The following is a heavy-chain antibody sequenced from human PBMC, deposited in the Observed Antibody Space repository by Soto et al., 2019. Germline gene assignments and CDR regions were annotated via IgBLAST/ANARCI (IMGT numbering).Heavy chain of an antibody. V-gene: IGHV4-59*01. CDR2: ISYSGST. CDR1: GGSISNYY. Sequence: SETLSLTCTVSGGSISNYYWSWIRQPPGKGLEWIGYISYSGSTNYNPSLRSRVTILVDTSNNQFSLKLSSVTAADTAVYFCARHSGGYYYYGMDVWGQGTTVTVSS. J-gene: IGHJ6*02. D-gene: IGHD2-15*01. CDR3: ARHSGGYYYYGMDV.